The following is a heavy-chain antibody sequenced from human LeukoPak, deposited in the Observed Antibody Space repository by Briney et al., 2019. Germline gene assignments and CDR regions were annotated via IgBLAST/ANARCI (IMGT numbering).Heavy chain of an antibody. D-gene: IGHD2-2*01. CDR3: AKDLAPVPAAHDAFDI. V-gene: IGHV3-30*18. CDR1: GFTFSSYG. J-gene: IGHJ3*02. Sequence: GGSLRLSCAASGFTFSSYGMHWVRQAPGKGLEWVAVISYDGSNKYYADSVKGRFTISRDNSKNTLYLQMNSLRAEDTAVYYCAKDLAPVPAAHDAFDIWGQGTMVTVSS. CDR2: ISYDGSNK.